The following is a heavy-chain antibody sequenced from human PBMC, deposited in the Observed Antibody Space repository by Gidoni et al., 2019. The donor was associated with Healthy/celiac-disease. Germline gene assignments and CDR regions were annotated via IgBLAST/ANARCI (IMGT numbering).Heavy chain of an antibody. V-gene: IGHV3-23*01. J-gene: IGHJ6*02. CDR2: IGGSGGST. D-gene: IGHD2-2*01. CDR3: AKSVVPAAIDYYYGMDV. CDR1: GFTFSSYA. Sequence: EVQLLESGGGLVQPGGSLRLSCAVSGFTFSSYAMSWVRQAPGKGLEWVSAIGGSGGSTYYADSVKGRFTISRDNSKNTLYLQMNSLRAEDTAVYYCAKSVVPAAIDYYYGMDVWGQGTTVTVSS.